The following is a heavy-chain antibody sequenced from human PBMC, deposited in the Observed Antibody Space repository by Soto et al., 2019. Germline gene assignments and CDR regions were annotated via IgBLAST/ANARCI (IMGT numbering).Heavy chain of an antibody. CDR2: VTPSHDT. CDR1: GFSLINHN. CDR3: ARDGMSGSPYGFDI. V-gene: IGHV3-13*01. Sequence: EVQLVESGGGLVQPGGSLRLSCAASGFSLINHNMHWVRQTAGKGLEWVSFVTPSHDTFYFGSVKGRFTISRDNARNSLYLQMSNLRVEDTAVYYCARDGMSGSPYGFDIWGQGTLVTVSS. J-gene: IGHJ3*02. D-gene: IGHD2-15*01.